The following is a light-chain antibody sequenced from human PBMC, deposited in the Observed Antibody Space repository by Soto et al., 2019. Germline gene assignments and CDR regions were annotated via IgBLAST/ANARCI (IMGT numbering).Light chain of an antibody. CDR3: QQYNRWPPIT. Sequence: EIVLTQSPGTLSLSPGEGTTLSCTASHLVKKNYLAWYQQKAGQAPRLLIYAASARATGIPDRFSGRGSGTDFTLTISRLEPEDVAVYYCQQYNRWPPITFGQGTRLEIK. V-gene: IGKV3-20*01. CDR2: AAS. CDR1: HLVKKNY. J-gene: IGKJ5*01.